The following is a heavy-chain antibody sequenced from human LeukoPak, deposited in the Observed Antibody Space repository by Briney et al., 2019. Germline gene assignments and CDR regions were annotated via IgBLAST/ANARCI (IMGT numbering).Heavy chain of an antibody. D-gene: IGHD3-22*01. Sequence: SETLSLTCAVYGGSFSGYYWSWIRQPPGKGLEWIGEINHSGSTNYNPSLKSRVTISVDTSKNQFSLKLSSVTAADTAVYYCARPYDRTDYWAREPWSPSPQ. CDR2: INHSGST. J-gene: IGHJ4*02. V-gene: IGHV4-34*01. CDR3: ARPYDRTDY. CDR1: GGSFSGYY.